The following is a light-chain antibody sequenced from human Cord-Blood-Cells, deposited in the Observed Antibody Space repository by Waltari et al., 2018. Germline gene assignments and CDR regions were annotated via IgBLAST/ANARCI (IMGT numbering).Light chain of an antibody. Sequence: EIVLTQSPGTLSLSPGERAPLSCRASQSVSSSYLAWYQQKPGQAPRLLIYGASSGATGIPDRFSGSGSGTDFTLTISRLEPEDFAVYYCQQYGSSPPLTFGGGTKVEIK. CDR3: QQYGSSPPLT. J-gene: IGKJ4*01. V-gene: IGKV3-20*01. CDR1: QSVSSSY. CDR2: GAS.